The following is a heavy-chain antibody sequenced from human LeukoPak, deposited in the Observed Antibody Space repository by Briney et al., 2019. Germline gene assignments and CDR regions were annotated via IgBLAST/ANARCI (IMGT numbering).Heavy chain of an antibody. V-gene: IGHV3-43*02. J-gene: IGHJ4*02. Sequence: GGSLRLSCAASGFDFDDAAMHWVRQAPGKGLEWVSLISGDGVATYYADSVKGRFSISRDNSKTSLFLHMNNLRTEDAAVYYCAKVYSSGWANYFDSWGQGTLVTVSS. CDR1: GFDFDDAA. CDR2: ISGDGVAT. D-gene: IGHD6-19*01. CDR3: AKVYSSGWANYFDS.